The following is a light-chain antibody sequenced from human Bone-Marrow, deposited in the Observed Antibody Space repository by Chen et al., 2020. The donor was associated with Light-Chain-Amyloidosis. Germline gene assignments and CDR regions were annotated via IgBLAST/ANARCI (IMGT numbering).Light chain of an antibody. J-gene: IGKJ4*01. V-gene: IGKV3-20*01. CDR3: QQYGTSPLT. Sequence: EIVLTQSPRTLSLSPGEGPKPSCRASQTISSNCLTWYQQKFGQAPRRLIYGSSSRANGIPDRFTGSGYGTDFTLTINRLEPEDFAMYYCQQYGTSPLTFGGGTKVEIK. CDR2: GSS. CDR1: QTISSNC.